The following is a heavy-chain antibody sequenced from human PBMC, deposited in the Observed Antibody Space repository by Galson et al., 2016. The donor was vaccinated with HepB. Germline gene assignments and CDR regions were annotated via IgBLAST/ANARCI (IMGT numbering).Heavy chain of an antibody. Sequence: SLRLSCAASGFTFASYAMTWIRQAPGKGLEWVTGIDGSGVTTYSAESVEGRFTISRDNSKDTLFLQMNSLGAEDTAIYYCAKSRLPHDNGWYVDPVWSDWGQGTLVTVSS. J-gene: IGHJ4*02. CDR3: AKSRLPHDNGWYVDPVWSD. D-gene: IGHD6-19*01. CDR2: IDGSGVTT. V-gene: IGHV3-23*01. CDR1: GFTFASYA.